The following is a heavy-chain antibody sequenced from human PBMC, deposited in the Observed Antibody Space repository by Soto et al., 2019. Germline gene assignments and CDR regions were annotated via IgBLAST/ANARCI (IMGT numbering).Heavy chain of an antibody. CDR2: VYYRGRS. J-gene: IGHJ4*02. V-gene: IGHV4-39*01. Sequence: ETPYLTCTVYHGSVTNSSYSWGGIRQSPGKGLEGIGSVYYRGRSYSKSSVKSRVTISVDTSKNRFSLSLNSVTASDTAVYFCVSQRTTVPTQAYFDYWGPGALVT. CDR1: HGSVTNSSYS. CDR3: VSQRTTVPTQAYFDY. D-gene: IGHD4-17*01.